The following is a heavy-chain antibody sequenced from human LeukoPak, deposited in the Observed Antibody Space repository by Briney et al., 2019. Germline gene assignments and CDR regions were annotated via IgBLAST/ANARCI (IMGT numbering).Heavy chain of an antibody. V-gene: IGHV4-59*01. CDR2: IYYSGST. J-gene: IGHJ6*03. D-gene: IGHD6-25*01. CDR3: ARVSPIAAFYYYMDV. CDR1: GGSISSFY. Sequence: SETLSLTCTVSGGSISSFYWTWIRQPPGKGLEWIGYIYYSGSTNYNPSLKSRVTISVDTSKNQFSLKLSSVTAADTAVYYCARVSPIAAFYYYMDVWGKGTTVTVSS.